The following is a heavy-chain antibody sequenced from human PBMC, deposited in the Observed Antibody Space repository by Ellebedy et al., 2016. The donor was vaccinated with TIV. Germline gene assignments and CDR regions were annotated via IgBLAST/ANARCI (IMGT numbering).Heavy chain of an antibody. CDR2: IYSGGVT. J-gene: IGHJ5*02. V-gene: IGHV3-53*01. D-gene: IGHD1-26*01. Sequence: GESLKISCAASGITVSRTYMSWVRQGTGKGLEWVSVIYSGGVTFYGDSVKGRFTISRDNSKNTLYLQMTSLRVEDTAVYYCARWFEARGANWFDPWGQGTLVTVSS. CDR3: ARWFEARGANWFDP. CDR1: GITVSRTY.